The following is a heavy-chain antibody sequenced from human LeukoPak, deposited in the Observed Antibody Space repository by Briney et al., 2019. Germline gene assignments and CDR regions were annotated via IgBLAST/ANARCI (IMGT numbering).Heavy chain of an antibody. CDR1: GYNFTSYY. J-gene: IGHJ4*02. CDR3: ARGAGATTSFDY. D-gene: IGHD1-26*01. Sequence: ASVKVSCKASGYNFTSYYMHWVRQAPGQGLEWLGIINPTGGTTTYAQKFQCRVTMTRDTSTNTVYMELSSLRSEDTAVYYCARGAGATTSFDYWGQGTMVTVSS. V-gene: IGHV1-46*03. CDR2: INPTGGTT.